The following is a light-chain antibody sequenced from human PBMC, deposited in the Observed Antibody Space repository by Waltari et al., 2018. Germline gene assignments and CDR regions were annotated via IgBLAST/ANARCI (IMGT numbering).Light chain of an antibody. Sequence: VVLTQSPASLSLSPGDTPTLSCRARQRVGRTLAWDQQRPGQAPRLLIYDASTRATDIPDRFSGRGSGTDFSLTISRLEPEYFAVYYCQKYGTRPATFGQGTKVEVK. J-gene: IGKJ1*01. CDR3: QKYGTRPAT. CDR2: DAS. CDR1: QRVGRT. V-gene: IGKV3-20*01.